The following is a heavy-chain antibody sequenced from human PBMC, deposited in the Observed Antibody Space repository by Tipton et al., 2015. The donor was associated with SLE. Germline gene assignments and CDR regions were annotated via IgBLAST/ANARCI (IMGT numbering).Heavy chain of an antibody. D-gene: IGHD4-17*01. CDR3: AKDYNYDYPDYN. V-gene: IGHV4-4*02. CDR1: GGSISSRNW. J-gene: IGHJ4*02. Sequence: TLSLTCAVYGGSISSRNWWSWNRQPPGKGLEWIGEIDHSGSTNYNPSLESRVTISIDKSRNQFSLKLNSVTAADTAVYYCAKDYNYDYPDYNWGQGTLVIVSS. CDR2: IDHSGST.